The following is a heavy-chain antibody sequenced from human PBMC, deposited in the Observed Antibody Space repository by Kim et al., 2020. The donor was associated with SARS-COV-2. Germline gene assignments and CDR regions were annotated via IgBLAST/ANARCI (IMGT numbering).Heavy chain of an antibody. CDR2: ISAYNGNT. D-gene: IGHD6-13*01. J-gene: IGHJ4*02. V-gene: IGHV1-18*01. CDR1: GYTFTNYG. CDR3: ARGGKTAAGTPLFY. Sequence: ASVKVSCKASGYTFTNYGFTWVRQAPGQGLEWMGWISAYNGNTNYAQNLQGRITTTTDTSTSTAYMELRSLRSDDTAVYYCARGGKTAAGTPLFYWGQGTLFTVSS.